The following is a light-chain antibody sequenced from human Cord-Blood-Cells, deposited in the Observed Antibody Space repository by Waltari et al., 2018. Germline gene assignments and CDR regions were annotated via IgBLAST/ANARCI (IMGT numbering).Light chain of an antibody. Sequence: QSALTQPASVSGSPGQSITISCTGTSSDVGGYNYVSWYQQHPGKAPKLMIDEVINRPAGVSHLFSGSKSGNTASLTISGLQAEDEADYYCSSYTSSSTSYVFGTGTKVTVL. CDR1: SSDVGGYNY. J-gene: IGLJ1*01. CDR2: EVI. V-gene: IGLV2-14*01. CDR3: SSYTSSSTSYV.